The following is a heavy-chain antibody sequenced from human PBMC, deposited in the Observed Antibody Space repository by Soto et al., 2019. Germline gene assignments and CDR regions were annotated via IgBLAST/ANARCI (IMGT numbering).Heavy chain of an antibody. CDR3: ARDLITMVRGASYGMDV. Sequence: ASVKVSCKASGYTFPSYYMHWVRQAPGQGLEWIGFVNPSSGSTRYAQKFQGRVTMTRDTSTSTVYMELSSLRSEDTAVYYCARDLITMVRGASYGMDVWGQGTTVTV. CDR1: GYTFPSYY. J-gene: IGHJ6*02. D-gene: IGHD3-10*01. V-gene: IGHV1-46*01. CDR2: VNPSSGST.